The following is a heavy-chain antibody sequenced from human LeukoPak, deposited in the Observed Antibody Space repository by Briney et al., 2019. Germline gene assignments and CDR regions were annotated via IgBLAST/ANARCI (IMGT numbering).Heavy chain of an antibody. Sequence: GGSLRLSCAASGFTFSSNWMHWVRQAPGKGLVWVSRIVSNENSATYADPVKGRFTISRDNAKNTLYLQMNSLRAEDTAVYYCARAGGSYYLGAFDIWGQGTMVTVSS. CDR1: GFTFSSNW. V-gene: IGHV3-74*01. CDR2: IVSNENSA. J-gene: IGHJ3*02. D-gene: IGHD1-26*01. CDR3: ARAGGSYYLGAFDI.